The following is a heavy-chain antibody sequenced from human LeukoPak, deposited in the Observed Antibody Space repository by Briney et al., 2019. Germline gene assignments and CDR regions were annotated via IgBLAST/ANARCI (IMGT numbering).Heavy chain of an antibody. CDR3: ARVSSGWYVPY. D-gene: IGHD6-19*01. CDR1: GFPFSSYS. J-gene: IGHJ4*02. V-gene: IGHV3-21*01. Sequence: GGPLRLSCAASGFPFSSYSMNWVGQAPGRGLEWVSSISSSSSYIYYAASVKGRFTISRDNAKNSLYLQMNSLRAEDTAVYYCARVSSGWYVPYWGQGTPVTVSS. CDR2: ISSSSSYI.